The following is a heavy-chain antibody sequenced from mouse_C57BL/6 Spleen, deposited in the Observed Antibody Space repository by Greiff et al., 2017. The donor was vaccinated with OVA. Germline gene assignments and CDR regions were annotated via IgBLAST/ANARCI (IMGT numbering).Heavy chain of an antibody. V-gene: IGHV1-54*01. CDR2: ISPGSGGT. Sequence: VKLVESGAELVRPGTSVKVSCKASGYAFTNYLIEWVKQRPGQGLEWIGVISPGSGGTNYHEKFKGKATLTADKSSSTTYMQLNSLTSEDSAVYICAREGYSGSSGDYFDYWGQGTTLTVSS. CDR1: GYAFTNYL. D-gene: IGHD1-1*01. J-gene: IGHJ2*01. CDR3: AREGYSGSSGDYFDY.